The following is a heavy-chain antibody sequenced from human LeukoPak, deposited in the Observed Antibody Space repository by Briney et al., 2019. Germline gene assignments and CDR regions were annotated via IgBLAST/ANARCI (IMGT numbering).Heavy chain of an antibody. CDR3: ARGLYCSAGRCYSSWCDP. V-gene: IGHV3-48*02. J-gene: IGHJ5*02. CDR2: IGGSSSTI. D-gene: IGHD2-15*01. CDR1: GFTFSSYS. Sequence: GGSLRLSCAASGFTFSSYSMNWVRQAPGQGLEWISYIGGSSSTIYYADSVKGRFTISSDNAKNSLYLQMNSLRDEDTAVYYCARGLYCSAGRCYSSWCDPWGQGTLVTVSS.